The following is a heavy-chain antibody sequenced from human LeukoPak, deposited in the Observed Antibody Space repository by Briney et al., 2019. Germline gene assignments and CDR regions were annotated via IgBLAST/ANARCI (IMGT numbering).Heavy chain of an antibody. CDR1: GGSISSSSYY. CDR2: IYYSGST. D-gene: IGHD6-19*01. J-gene: IGHJ5*02. Sequence: SETLSLTCTVSGGSISSSSYYWGWIRQPPGKGLEWIGSIYYSGSTYYNPSLKSRVTISVDTSKNQFSLKLSSVTAADTAVYYCALRYSSGWYVHCGQGTLVTVSS. CDR3: ALRYSSGWYVH. V-gene: IGHV4-39*01.